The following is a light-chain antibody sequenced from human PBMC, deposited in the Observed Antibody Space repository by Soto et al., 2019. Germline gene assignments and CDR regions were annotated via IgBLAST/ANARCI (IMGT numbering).Light chain of an antibody. Sequence: EIVMTQSPATLSMSPGERATLSCRASRSVSSSLAWYQQKPGRAPRLLIYGASTRATGIPARFSGSGSGTEFTLTISSLQSEDFAVYYCQPYNNWPRTFGQGTKVEI. CDR3: QPYNNWPRT. CDR2: GAS. J-gene: IGKJ1*01. V-gene: IGKV3-15*01. CDR1: RSVSSS.